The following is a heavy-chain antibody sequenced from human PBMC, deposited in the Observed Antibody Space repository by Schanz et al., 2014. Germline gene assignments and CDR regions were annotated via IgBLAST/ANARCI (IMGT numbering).Heavy chain of an antibody. D-gene: IGHD3-22*01. V-gene: IGHV3-7*01. CDR3: ARDKGGYYPFDY. CDR2: INQDGSDK. J-gene: IGHJ4*02. Sequence: EVQLLESGGALEQPGGSLRLSCAASGITFSDYAMSWVRQAPGKGLEWVANINQDGSDKSYVDSVKGRFTISRDNAKNSLYLQMNSLRAEDTAVYYCARDKGGYYPFDYWGQGSLVTVSS. CDR1: GITFSDYA.